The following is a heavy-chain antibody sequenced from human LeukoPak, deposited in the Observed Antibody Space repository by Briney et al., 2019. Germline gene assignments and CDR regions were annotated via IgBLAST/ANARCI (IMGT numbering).Heavy chain of an antibody. J-gene: IGHJ6*02. CDR2: ISYGGSNK. V-gene: IGHV3-30-3*01. CDR1: GFTFSSYA. CDR3: ARGALRYFDWSRDYYYYYGMDV. D-gene: IGHD3-9*01. Sequence: PGRSLRLSCAASGFTFSSYAMHWVRQAPGKGLEWVAVISYGGSNKYYADSVKGRFTISRDNSKNTLYLQMNSLRAEDTAVYYCARGALRYFDWSRDYYYYYGMDVWGQGTTVTVSS.